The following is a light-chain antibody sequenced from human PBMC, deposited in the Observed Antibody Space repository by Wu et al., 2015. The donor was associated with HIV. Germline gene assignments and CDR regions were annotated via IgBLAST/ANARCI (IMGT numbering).Light chain of an antibody. V-gene: IGKV1-27*01. J-gene: IGKJ1*01. CDR2: AAS. CDR1: QDIRKY. Sequence: DIQMTQSPSSLSASVGDRVTITCRASQDIRKYLAWYQQKPGNIPKLLIFAASTLQSGVPSRFSGSGSGTDFTLTISRLQPEDVATYYCQKYNTAPWTFGQGTKVEMK. CDR3: QKYNTAPWT.